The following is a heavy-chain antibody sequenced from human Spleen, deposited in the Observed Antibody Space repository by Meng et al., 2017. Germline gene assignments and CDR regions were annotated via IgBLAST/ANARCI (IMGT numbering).Heavy chain of an antibody. CDR2: IRSKTYGGTT. Sequence: GGSLRLSCSASGFTFGDYPMSWVRQAPGKGLEWVGFIRSKTYGGTTEYAASVKGRFTISRDDSKSIVYLQMNGLKTEDTAVYYCTRDSHSVVVAAPFDYWGQGTLVTVSS. CDR3: TRDSHSVVVAAPFDY. CDR1: GFTFGDYP. J-gene: IGHJ4*02. D-gene: IGHD2-15*01. V-gene: IGHV3-49*04.